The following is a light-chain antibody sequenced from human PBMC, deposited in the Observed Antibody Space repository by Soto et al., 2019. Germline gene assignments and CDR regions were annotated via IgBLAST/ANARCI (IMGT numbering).Light chain of an antibody. Sequence: DIQMTQSPSTLSASVGDGVTITCRASQSIGTWLAWYQQKPGKAPKVLIYDVSTLKSGVPSRFSGSASGTEFTLSISSLQPDDFATYYCQQYKRYWTFGQGTKVEIK. J-gene: IGKJ1*01. CDR1: QSIGTW. V-gene: IGKV1-5*01. CDR2: DVS. CDR3: QQYKRYWT.